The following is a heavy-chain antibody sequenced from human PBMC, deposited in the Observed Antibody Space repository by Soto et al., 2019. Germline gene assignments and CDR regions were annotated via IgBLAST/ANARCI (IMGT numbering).Heavy chain of an antibody. D-gene: IGHD3-3*01. CDR1: GGSFSGYY. CDR3: ARGRDPRFWSGPKSRYYYYYMDV. V-gene: IGHV4-34*01. Sequence: SETLSLTCAVYGGSFSGYYWSWIRQPPGKGLEWIGEINHSGSTNYNPSLKSRVTISVDTSKNQFSLKLSSVTAADTAVYYCARGRDPRFWSGPKSRYYYYYMDVWGKGTTVTVSS. CDR2: INHSGST. J-gene: IGHJ6*03.